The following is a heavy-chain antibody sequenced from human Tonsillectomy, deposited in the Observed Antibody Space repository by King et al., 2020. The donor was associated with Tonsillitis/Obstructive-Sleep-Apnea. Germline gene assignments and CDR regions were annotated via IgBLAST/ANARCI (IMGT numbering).Heavy chain of an antibody. CDR1: GYSFTNYW. D-gene: IGHD5-18*01. CDR2: IYPGDSDT. CDR3: ARPRGYSYGDHFDY. J-gene: IGHJ4*02. Sequence: QLVQSGAEVKKPGESLKISCKGSGYSFTNYWIGWVRQMPGKGLEWMGLIYPGDSDTRYSPSFQGQVTISADQSISIAYLQWSSLKAPDTAIYYCARPRGYSYGDHFDYWGQGTLVTVSS. V-gene: IGHV5-51*03.